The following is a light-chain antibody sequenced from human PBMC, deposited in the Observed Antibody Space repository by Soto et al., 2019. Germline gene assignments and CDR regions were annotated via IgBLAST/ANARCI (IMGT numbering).Light chain of an antibody. V-gene: IGLV2-14*01. CDR3: SSYTSSTPVV. CDR2: DVS. Sequence: QSVLTQPTSVSGSPGQSITISCTGTSSDVGGYNYVSWYQLHPNKAPKLMIYDVSNRPSGVSNRFSGSKSGNTASLTISGLQAEDEADYYCSSYTSSTPVVFGGGTKLT. J-gene: IGLJ2*01. CDR1: SSDVGGYNY.